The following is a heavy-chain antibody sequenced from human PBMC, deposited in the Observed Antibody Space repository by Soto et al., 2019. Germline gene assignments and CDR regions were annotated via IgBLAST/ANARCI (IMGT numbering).Heavy chain of an antibody. J-gene: IGHJ6*02. D-gene: IGHD1-1*01. Sequence: QVQLVESGGGVVQPGRSLTLSCVASGFTFSSCGMHWVRQAPGKGLEWVAVIWYDGSNKNYGDSVKGRFTISRDNSKNTLYLQMNSLRAEDTAVYYCARDRVFNWNDGDYYYGMDVWGQGTTVTVSS. CDR3: ARDRVFNWNDGDYYYGMDV. V-gene: IGHV3-33*01. CDR1: GFTFSSCG. CDR2: IWYDGSNK.